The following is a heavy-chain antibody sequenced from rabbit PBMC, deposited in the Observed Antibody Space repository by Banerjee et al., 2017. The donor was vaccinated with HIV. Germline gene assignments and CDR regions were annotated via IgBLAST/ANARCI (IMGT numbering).Heavy chain of an antibody. V-gene: IGHV1S40*01. D-gene: IGHD4-2*01. CDR1: GFEFSSNA. CDR2: IYAGSSGSS. J-gene: IGHJ4*01. Sequence: QSLEESGGDLVKPGASLTPTCTASGFEFSSNAMCCVRQAPGKGLEWIACIYAGSSGSSYYASWAKGRFTISKTSSTTVTLQMTSLTAADTATYFCARWATYAGGDVGYHFNLWGPGTLVTVS. CDR3: ARWATYAGGDVGYHFNL.